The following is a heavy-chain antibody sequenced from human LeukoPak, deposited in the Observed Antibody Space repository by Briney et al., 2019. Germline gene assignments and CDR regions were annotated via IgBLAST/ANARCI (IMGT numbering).Heavy chain of an antibody. CDR2: IYYSGST. V-gene: IGHV4-39*01. CDR3: ARHGIKAAADLDY. CDR1: RVSISSSSYY. D-gene: IGHD6-13*01. J-gene: IGHJ4*02. Sequence: SETLSLTGTVSRVSISSSSYYWGWIRQPPGKGLEWIGSIYYSGSTYYNPSLKSRVTISVDTSKNQFSLKLSSVTAADPAVYSCARHGIKAAADLDYWGQGTLVTVSS.